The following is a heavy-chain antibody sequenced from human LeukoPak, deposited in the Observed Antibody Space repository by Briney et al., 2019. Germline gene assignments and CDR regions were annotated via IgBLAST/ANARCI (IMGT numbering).Heavy chain of an antibody. CDR3: ARGAAARQKEDYYYYMGV. D-gene: IGHD6-13*01. J-gene: IGHJ6*03. CDR2: INWNGGST. V-gene: IGHV3-20*04. CDR1: GFTFDDYG. Sequence: GGSLRLSCAASGFTFDDYGMSWVRQAPGKGLEWVSGINWNGGSTGYADSVKGRFTIPRDNAKNSLYLQMSSLRAEDTALYYCARGAAARQKEDYYYYMGVWGKGTTVTVSS.